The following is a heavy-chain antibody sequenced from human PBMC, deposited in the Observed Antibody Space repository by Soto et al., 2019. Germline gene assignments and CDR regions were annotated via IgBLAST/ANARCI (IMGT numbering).Heavy chain of an antibody. J-gene: IGHJ6*02. V-gene: IGHV3-7*03. Sequence: GGSLRLSCAASGFTFSSYWMSWVRQAPGKGLEWVANIKQDGSEKYYVDSVKGRFTISRDNAKNSLYLQMNSLRAEDTAVYYWGTDSSGYYYYYYGMDVWGQGTTVTVSS. CDR1: GFTFSSYW. CDR3: GTDSSGYYYYYYGMDV. CDR2: IKQDGSEK. D-gene: IGHD3-22*01.